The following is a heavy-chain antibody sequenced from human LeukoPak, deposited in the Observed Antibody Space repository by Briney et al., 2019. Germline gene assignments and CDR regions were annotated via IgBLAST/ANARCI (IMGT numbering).Heavy chain of an antibody. V-gene: IGHV4-59*01. J-gene: IGHJ4*02. CDR3: ARGRWLPLPDY. CDR2: IYYSGST. CDR1: GASISNYF. Sequence: PSETLSLTYTVSGASISNYFWSWIRQPPGKGLEWIGYIYYSGSTNYNPSLKSRVTISVDTSKNQFSLKLSSVTAADTAVYYCARGRWLPLPDYWGQGTLVTVSS. D-gene: IGHD5-24*01.